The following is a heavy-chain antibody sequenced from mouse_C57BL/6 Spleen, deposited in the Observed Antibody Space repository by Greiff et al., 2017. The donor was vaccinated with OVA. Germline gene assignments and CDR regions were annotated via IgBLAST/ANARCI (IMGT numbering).Heavy chain of an antibody. V-gene: IGHV5-6*01. CDR1: GFTFSSYG. D-gene: IGHD1-1*01. CDR2: ISSGGSYT. CDR3: ARDPLYYGSSYGAWFAY. J-gene: IGHJ3*01. Sequence: EVQRVESGGDLVKPGGSLKLSCAASGFTFSSYGMSWVRQTPDKRLEWVATISSGGSYTYYPDSVKGRFTISRDNAKNTLYLQMSSLKSEDTAMYYCARDPLYYGSSYGAWFAYWGQGTLVTVSA.